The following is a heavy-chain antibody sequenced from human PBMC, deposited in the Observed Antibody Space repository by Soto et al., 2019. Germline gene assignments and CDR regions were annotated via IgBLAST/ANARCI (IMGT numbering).Heavy chain of an antibody. J-gene: IGHJ2*01. CDR1: GGTFSSYA. CDR3: ARRTQPRAGNWYFDL. D-gene: IGHD3-10*01. Sequence: QVQLVQSGAEVKKPGSSVKVSCKASGGTFSSYAISWVRQAPGQGLEWMGGIIPIFGTANYVQKVQGRVTITADESTSTAYMELSSLRSEDTAVYYCARRTQPRAGNWYFDLWGRGTLVTVSS. V-gene: IGHV1-69*01. CDR2: IIPIFGTA.